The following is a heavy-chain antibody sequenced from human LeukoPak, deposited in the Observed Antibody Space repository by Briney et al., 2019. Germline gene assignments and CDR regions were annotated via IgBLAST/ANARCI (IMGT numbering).Heavy chain of an antibody. D-gene: IGHD3-22*01. CDR3: AKDFVDYYDSSGYPLHAFDI. V-gene: IGHV3-21*01. CDR2: ISSSSSSI. CDR1: GFTFSSYS. Sequence: GGSLRLSCAASGFTFSSYSMNWVRQAPGKGLEWVSSISSSSSSIYYADSVKGRFTISRDNAKNSLYLQMNSLRAEDTAVYYSAKDFVDYYDSSGYPLHAFDIWGQGTTVTVSS. J-gene: IGHJ3*02.